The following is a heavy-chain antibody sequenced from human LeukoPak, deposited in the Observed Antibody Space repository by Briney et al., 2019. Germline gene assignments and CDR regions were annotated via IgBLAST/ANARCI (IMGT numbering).Heavy chain of an antibody. D-gene: IGHD3-22*01. V-gene: IGHV3-23*01. Sequence: GGSLRLSCAASGFTFSSYAMSWVRQAPGKGLEWVSAISGSGGSTYYADSLKGRFTIARDNSKNTMYLQMNSLRAEVTAVYYCAKTCYDSSGYYFRSVHYYFYYWGQGTLVTVSS. CDR2: ISGSGGST. CDR1: GFTFSSYA. CDR3: AKTCYDSSGYYFRSVHYYFYY. J-gene: IGHJ4*02.